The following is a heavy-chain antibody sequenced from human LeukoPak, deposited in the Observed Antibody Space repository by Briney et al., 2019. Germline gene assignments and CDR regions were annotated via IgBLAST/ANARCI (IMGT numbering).Heavy chain of an antibody. CDR1: GYTFTSYD. J-gene: IGHJ4*02. D-gene: IGHD5-24*01. CDR3: ARGDARMVEVATIISFEY. V-gene: IGHV1-8*01. Sequence: GASVKVSCKASGYTFTSYDINWVRQATGQGLEWMGWMNPNSGNTSYAHKFQGRVTMTRNTSISTAYMELSSLRAEDTGVYYCARGDARMVEVATIISFEYWGQGTLVTVSS. CDR2: MNPNSGNT.